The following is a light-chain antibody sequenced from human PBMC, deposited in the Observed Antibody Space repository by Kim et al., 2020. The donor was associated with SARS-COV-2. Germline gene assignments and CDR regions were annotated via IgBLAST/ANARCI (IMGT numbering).Light chain of an antibody. CDR2: QDS. V-gene: IGLV3-1*01. J-gene: IGLJ2*01. CDR3: QAWDTGTHVV. CDR1: KMGDQY. Sequence: VSPGPVSSTTCAGDKMGDQYACWYQQKPGPSPVLVNYQDSKRPSGIPERVSGSNSGNTATLTISGTQAMDEADYYCQAWDTGTHVVFGGGTQLTVL.